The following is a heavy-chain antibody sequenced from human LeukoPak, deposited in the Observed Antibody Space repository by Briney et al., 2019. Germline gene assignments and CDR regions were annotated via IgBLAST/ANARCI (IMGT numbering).Heavy chain of an antibody. CDR3: ARLLPKIVVVVAATFRNNDAFDI. V-gene: IGHV4-39*01. D-gene: IGHD2-15*01. CDR2: IYYSGST. CDR1: VGSLSSSSYY. J-gene: IGHJ3*02. Sequence: PSETLSLTCTVSVGSLSSSSYYWGWIRQPPGKGLEWIGSIYYSGSTYYNPSLKSRVTISVDTSKNQFSLKLSSVTAADTAVYYCARLLPKIVVVVAATFRNNDAFDIWGQGTMVTVSS.